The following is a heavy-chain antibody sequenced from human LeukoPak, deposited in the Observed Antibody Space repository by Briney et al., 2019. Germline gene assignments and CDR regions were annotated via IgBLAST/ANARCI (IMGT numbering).Heavy chain of an antibody. V-gene: IGHV1-69*05. D-gene: IGHD3-22*01. CDR3: ARDRRYYDSSGYYYFDY. Sequence: GSSVKVSCKASVGTFSSYAISWVRQAPGQGLEWMGRIIPIFGTANYAQKFLARVTITTDESTSTAYMELSSLRSEDTAVYYCARDRRYYDSSGYYYFDYWGQGTLVTVSS. CDR1: VGTFSSYA. J-gene: IGHJ4*02. CDR2: IIPIFGTA.